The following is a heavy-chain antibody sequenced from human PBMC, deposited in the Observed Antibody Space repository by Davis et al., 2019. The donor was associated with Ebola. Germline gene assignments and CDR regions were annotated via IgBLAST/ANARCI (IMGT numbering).Heavy chain of an antibody. CDR2: INHSGST. J-gene: IGHJ6*02. Sequence: MPSETLSLTCAVYGGSFSGYYWSWIRQPPGKGLEWIGAINHSGSTNYNPSLKSRVTISVDTSKNQFSLKLSSVTAADTAVYYCARARGVVVAATEVYYYYGMDVWGQGTTVTVSS. CDR1: GGSFSGYY. CDR3: ARARGVVVAATEVYYYYGMDV. V-gene: IGHV4-34*01. D-gene: IGHD2-15*01.